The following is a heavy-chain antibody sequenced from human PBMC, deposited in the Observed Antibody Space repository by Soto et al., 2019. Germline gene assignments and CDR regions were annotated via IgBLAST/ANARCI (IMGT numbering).Heavy chain of an antibody. J-gene: IGHJ6*02. CDR2: IYYSGST. CDR3: ARDRCSGGSCYLERGDYYGMDV. Sequence: QVQLQESGPGLVKPSQTLSLTCTVSGGSISSGGYYWSWIRQHPGKGLEWIGYIYYSGSTYYNPSLKSRVTISVDTSKNQFSLKLSSVTAADTAVYYCARDRCSGGSCYLERGDYYGMDVWGQGTTVTVSS. V-gene: IGHV4-31*03. D-gene: IGHD2-15*01. CDR1: GGSISSGGYY.